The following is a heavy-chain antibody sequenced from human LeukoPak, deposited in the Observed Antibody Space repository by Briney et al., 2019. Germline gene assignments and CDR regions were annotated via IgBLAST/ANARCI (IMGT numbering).Heavy chain of an antibody. CDR3: ARSPIQLWFDP. CDR2: IYYSGST. D-gene: IGHD5-18*01. J-gene: IGHJ5*02. CDR1: GGSISSYY. Sequence: PSETLSLTCTVSGGSISSYYWSWIRQPPGKGLEWIGYIYYSGSTNYNSSLKSRVTISVDTAKNQFSLKLSSVTAADTAVYYCARSPIQLWFDPWGQGTLVTVSS. V-gene: IGHV4-59*01.